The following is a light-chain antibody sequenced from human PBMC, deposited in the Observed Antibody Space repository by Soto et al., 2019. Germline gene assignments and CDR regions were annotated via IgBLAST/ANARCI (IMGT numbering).Light chain of an antibody. CDR1: QSVSSN. Sequence: EIVMTQSPATLSVSPGERATLSCRASQSVSSNLAWYQQKPGQAPSLLIYGASTRATGTPARLSGSGSGTEFTLTASSLQPEDFAVYYCQQYNNWPFTFGPGTKVDIK. V-gene: IGKV3-15*01. J-gene: IGKJ3*01. CDR3: QQYNNWPFT. CDR2: GAS.